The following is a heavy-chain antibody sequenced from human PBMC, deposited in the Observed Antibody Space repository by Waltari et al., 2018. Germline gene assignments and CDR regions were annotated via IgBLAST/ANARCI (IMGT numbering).Heavy chain of an antibody. CDR3: ARGGYYGSGSYWGIDY. Sequence: QVQLVQSGAEVKKPGSSVKVSCKASGGTFSSYAIGRVRKAPGQGLEWMGRIIPILGIANYAQKFQGRVTITADKSTSTAYMELSSLRSEDTAVYYCARGGYYGSGSYWGIDYWGQGTLVTVSS. D-gene: IGHD3-10*01. CDR2: IIPILGIA. J-gene: IGHJ4*02. V-gene: IGHV1-69*04. CDR1: GGTFSSYA.